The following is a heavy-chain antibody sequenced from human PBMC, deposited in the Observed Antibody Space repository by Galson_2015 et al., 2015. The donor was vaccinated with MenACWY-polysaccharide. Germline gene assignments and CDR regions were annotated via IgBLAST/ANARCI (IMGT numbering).Heavy chain of an antibody. CDR3: ARDTMVRGVTSFDY. CDR2: ISSSGSTI. D-gene: IGHD3-10*01. J-gene: IGHJ4*02. V-gene: IGHV3-48*03. Sequence: SLRLSCAASGFTFSSYEMNWVRQAPGKGLEWVSYISSSGSTIYYADSVKGRFTISRDNAKNSLYLQMNSLRAEDTAVYYCARDTMVRGVTSFDYWGQGTLVTVSS. CDR1: GFTFSSYE.